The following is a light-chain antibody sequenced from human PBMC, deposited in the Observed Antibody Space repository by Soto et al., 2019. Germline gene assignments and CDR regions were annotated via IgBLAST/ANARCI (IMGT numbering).Light chain of an antibody. CDR2: DAS. J-gene: IGKJ5*01. CDR1: QGISSA. CDR3: QQFNSYPPT. V-gene: IGKV1-13*02. Sequence: AIQLTQSPSSLSASVGDRVTITCRASQGISSALAWYQQKPGKAPNLLIYDASSLERGVPSRFSGSGSGTDFTLTISSLQPEDFATYYCQQFNSYPPTFGQGTRLEIK.